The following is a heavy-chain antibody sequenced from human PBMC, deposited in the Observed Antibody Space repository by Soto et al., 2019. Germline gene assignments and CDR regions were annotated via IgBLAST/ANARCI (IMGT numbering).Heavy chain of an antibody. D-gene: IGHD5-18*01. CDR3: ARGLNGYLDYFDY. Sequence: QVQLVQSGAEVKKPGASVKVSCKASGYTFTSYAMHWVRQAPGQRLEWMGWINAGNGNTKYSQKFQGRVTITRDTSASTAYMELSSLRSEDTAVYYCARGLNGYLDYFDYWGQGPLVTVSS. CDR2: INAGNGNT. V-gene: IGHV1-3*01. CDR1: GYTFTSYA. J-gene: IGHJ4*02.